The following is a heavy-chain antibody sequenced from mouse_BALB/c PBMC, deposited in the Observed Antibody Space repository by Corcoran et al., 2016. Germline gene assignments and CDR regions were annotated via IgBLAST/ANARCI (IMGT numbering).Heavy chain of an antibody. CDR1: GYTFTNYG. V-gene: IGHV9-3-1*01. J-gene: IGHJ3*01. CDR3: ARRATMATALFAY. CDR2: INTYTGEP. D-gene: IGHD2-2*01. Sequence: QIQLVQSGPELKKPGETVKISCKDSGYTFTNYGMHWVKQAPGQGFKGMGWINTYTGEPTYADDFKGRFAFSLETSASPADLQINNLKNEETATYFCARRATMATALFAYWGQGTLVTVSA.